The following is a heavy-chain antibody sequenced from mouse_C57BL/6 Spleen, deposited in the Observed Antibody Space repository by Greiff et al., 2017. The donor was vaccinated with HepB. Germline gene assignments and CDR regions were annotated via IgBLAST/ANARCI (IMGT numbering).Heavy chain of an antibody. V-gene: IGHV1-26*01. D-gene: IGHD1-1*01. J-gene: IGHJ4*01. CDR1: GYTFTDYY. Sequence: EVQLQQSGPELVKPGASVKISCKASGYTFTDYYMNWVKQSHGKSLEWIGDINPNNGGTSYNQKFKGKATLTVDKSSSTAYMELRSLTSEDSAVYYCARRWDGVVEPHAMDYWGQGTSVTVSS. CDR3: ARRWDGVVEPHAMDY. CDR2: INPNNGGT.